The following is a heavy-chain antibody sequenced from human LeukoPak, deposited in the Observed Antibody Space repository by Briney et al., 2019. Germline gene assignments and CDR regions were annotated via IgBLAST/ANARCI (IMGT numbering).Heavy chain of an antibody. Sequence: SETLSLTCAVSGGSISSSNWWSWVRPPPGKELEWIGEIYHSGSTNYNPSLKSRVTISVDKSKNQFSLKLSSVTAADTAVYYCARGAVMAVVPSYDYWGQGTLVTVSS. D-gene: IGHD2-15*01. CDR1: GGSISSSNW. V-gene: IGHV4-4*02. CDR3: ARGAVMAVVPSYDY. J-gene: IGHJ4*02. CDR2: IYHSGST.